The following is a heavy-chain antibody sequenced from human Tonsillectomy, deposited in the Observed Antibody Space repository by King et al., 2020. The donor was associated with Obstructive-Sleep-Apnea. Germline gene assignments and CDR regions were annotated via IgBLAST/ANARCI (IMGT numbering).Heavy chain of an antibody. V-gene: IGHV3-15*01. J-gene: IGHJ4*02. CDR3: TTSRGAAAFFNC. Sequence: VQLVESGGGLVEPGGSLRRSCAASGLTFNNAWMSWVRQAPGKGLEWVGRRSGGGTADYAAPVKGRFTILRDDSKNTLYLQMSSLKTEDTAVYYCTTSRGAAAFFNCWGQGTVVTVSS. CDR2: RSGGGTA. CDR1: GLTFNNAW. D-gene: IGHD6-13*01.